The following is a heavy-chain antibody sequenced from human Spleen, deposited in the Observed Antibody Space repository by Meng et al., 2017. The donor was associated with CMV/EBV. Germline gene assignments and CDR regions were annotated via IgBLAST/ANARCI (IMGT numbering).Heavy chain of an antibody. V-gene: IGHV4-34*01. CDR2: INHSGST. CDR1: GGSFSGYY. D-gene: IGHD3-9*01. J-gene: IGHJ4*02. CDR3: ARVGRRYFDRYYFDY. Sequence: GSLRLSCAVYGGSFSGYYWSWIRQPPGKGLEWIGEINHSGSTNYNPSLKSRVTISVDTSKNQFSLKLSSVTAADTAVYYCARVGRRYFDRYYFDYWGQGTLVTVSS.